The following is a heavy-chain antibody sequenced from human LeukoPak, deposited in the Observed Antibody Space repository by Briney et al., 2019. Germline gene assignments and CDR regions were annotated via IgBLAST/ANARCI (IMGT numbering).Heavy chain of an antibody. CDR1: GFTFSSYE. CDR3: AREDSSSTSDY. V-gene: IGHV3-7*01. J-gene: IGHJ4*02. D-gene: IGHD6-6*01. CDR2: IKQDGSEK. Sequence: GGSLRLSCAASGFTFSSYEMNWVRQAPGKGLEWVANIKQDGSEKYYVDSVKGRFTISRDNAKNSLYLQMNSLRAEDTAVYYCAREDSSSTSDYWGQGTLVTVSS.